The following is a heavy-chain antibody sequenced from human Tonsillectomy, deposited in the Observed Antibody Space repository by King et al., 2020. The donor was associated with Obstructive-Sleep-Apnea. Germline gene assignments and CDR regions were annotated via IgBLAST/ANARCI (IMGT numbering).Heavy chain of an antibody. V-gene: IGHV3-15*01. Sequence: VQLVESGGGLVKPGGSLRLSCAASGFTFSNAWMSWVRQAPGKGLEWVGRIKSKTDGGTTDYAAPVKGRFTISRDDSKNTLYLQMNSLKTEDTAVYYCTTEAPRVGAADYWGQGTLVTVSS. CDR1: GFTFSNAW. CDR3: TTEAPRVGAADY. J-gene: IGHJ4*02. D-gene: IGHD3-16*01. CDR2: IKSKTDGGTT.